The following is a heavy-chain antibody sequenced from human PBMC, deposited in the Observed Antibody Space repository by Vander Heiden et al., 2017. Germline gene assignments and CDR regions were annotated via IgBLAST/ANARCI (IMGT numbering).Heavy chain of an antibody. V-gene: IGHV3-23*01. CDR3: AKALYGGNF. CDR1: GFSFSSYA. CDR2: ISGSGGYT. D-gene: IGHD4-17*01. Sequence: EVQMLESGGGLVQPGGSLRLSCAASGFSFSSYAMSWVRQAPGKGLGWVSAISGSGGYTNYADSVKGRFTISRDNSKNTVYLQMNSLRAEDTAVYYCAKALYGGNFWGQGTLVTVSS. J-gene: IGHJ4*02.